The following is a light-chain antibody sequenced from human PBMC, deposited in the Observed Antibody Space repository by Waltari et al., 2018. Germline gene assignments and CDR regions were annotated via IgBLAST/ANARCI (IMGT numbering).Light chain of an antibody. Sequence: QSVLTQPPSVSAAPGQKVTISCSGASTYNFVSWYQQVPGTAPQLLIYENNKRPAGSPARLTGAKAGTSATLGITGRQTGDEADYYCGTWDNSVSVSVFGGGTKLTVL. CDR2: ENN. CDR3: GTWDNSVSVSV. CDR1: STYNF. J-gene: IGLJ3*02. V-gene: IGLV1-51*02.